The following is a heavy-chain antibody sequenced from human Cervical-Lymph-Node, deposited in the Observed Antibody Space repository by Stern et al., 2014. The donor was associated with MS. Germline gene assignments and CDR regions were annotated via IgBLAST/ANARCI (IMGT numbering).Heavy chain of an antibody. Sequence: QVQLQESGPGLVKPSQTLSLTCTVSGGSISSGSYYWSWLRPPAGKGLEWIGRIKTSGTSHYHPSLKRRLTISKDTSETHFSLTLSSVTAADTAMYYCARENGYSYAYELDYWGQGILVTVSS. D-gene: IGHD5-18*01. CDR1: GGSISSGSYY. J-gene: IGHJ4*02. CDR3: ARENGYSYAYELDY. CDR2: IKTSGTS. V-gene: IGHV4-61*02.